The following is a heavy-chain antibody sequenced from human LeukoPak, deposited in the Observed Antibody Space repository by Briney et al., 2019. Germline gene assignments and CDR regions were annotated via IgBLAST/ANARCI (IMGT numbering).Heavy chain of an antibody. V-gene: IGHV1-2*02. J-gene: IGHJ4*02. CDR1: GYTFTAYY. CDR3: TRGWESLWYFDH. Sequence: GASVKVSCKASGYTFTAYYIHWIRQAPGQGLEWVGWTNPNTGVTKYAQKFQGRVTMTRDTSISTAYMELNSLTSDDTAVYFCTRGWESLWYFDHWGQGTLVTVSS. CDR2: TNPNTGVT. D-gene: IGHD3-16*01.